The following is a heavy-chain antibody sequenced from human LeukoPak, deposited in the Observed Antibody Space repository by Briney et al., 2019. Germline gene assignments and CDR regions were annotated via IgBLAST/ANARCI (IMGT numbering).Heavy chain of an antibody. Sequence: GGSLRLSCAASGFTFDDYAMHWVRQAPGKGLEWVSGISWNSGSIGYADSVKGRFTISRDNAKNTLYLQMNSLRAEDTAVYYCAREQTTVTFDYWGQGTLVTVSS. D-gene: IGHD4-17*01. CDR1: GFTFDDYA. CDR2: ISWNSGSI. V-gene: IGHV3-9*01. J-gene: IGHJ4*02. CDR3: AREQTTVTFDY.